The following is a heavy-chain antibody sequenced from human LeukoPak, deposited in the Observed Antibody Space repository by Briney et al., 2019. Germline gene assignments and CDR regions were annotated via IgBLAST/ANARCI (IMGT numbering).Heavy chain of an antibody. J-gene: IGHJ4*02. CDR3: ARRIVGPTSGGDY. Sequence: TGGSLRLSCAASGFTFSSYWMSWVRQAPGKGLEWVANIKQDGSEKYYVDSVKGRFTISRDNAKNSLYLQMNSLRAEDTAVYYCARRIVGPTSGGDYWGQGTPVTVSS. CDR1: GFTFSSYW. D-gene: IGHD1-26*01. V-gene: IGHV3-7*01. CDR2: IKQDGSEK.